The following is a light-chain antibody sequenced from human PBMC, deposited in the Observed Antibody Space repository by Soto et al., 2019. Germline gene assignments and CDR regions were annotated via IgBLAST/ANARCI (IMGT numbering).Light chain of an antibody. CDR3: MQSLQTPRT. J-gene: IGKJ1*01. V-gene: IGKV2-28*01. Sequence: DIVMTQSPLSLPVTPGEPASISCRSSQSLLHTDGYNYLDWFLQKPGQSPQLLIYVASNRASGVPDRFSGCGSGTDFTLKISTVEAEDVRVYYCMQSLQTPRTFGQGTKVEI. CDR2: VAS. CDR1: QSLLHTDGYNY.